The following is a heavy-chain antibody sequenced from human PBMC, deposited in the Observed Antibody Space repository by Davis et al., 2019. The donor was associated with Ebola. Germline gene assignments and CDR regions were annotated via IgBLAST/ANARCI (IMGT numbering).Heavy chain of an antibody. V-gene: IGHV1-69*08. CDR2: FIPILGRP. D-gene: IGHD3-3*01. Sequence: SVKVSCKASGGTFSNNIISWVRQAPGQGLEWMGRFIPILGRPNYAQNFQGRVTITADKSTSTVYMELSSLRSEDTAVYYCAREGSPRFGVDVWGRGTLVTVSS. J-gene: IGHJ2*01. CDR3: AREGSPRFGVDV. CDR1: GGTFSNNI.